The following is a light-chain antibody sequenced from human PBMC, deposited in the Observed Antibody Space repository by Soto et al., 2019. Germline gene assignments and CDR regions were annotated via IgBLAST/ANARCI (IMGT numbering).Light chain of an antibody. V-gene: IGKV3-15*01. CDR1: QSVSSD. J-gene: IGKJ4*01. Sequence: QSPAALSGSPKEIATLSCRASQSVSSDLAWYQQKSGQAPRLLIYGASTRATGIPARFSGSGSGTEFTLTISSLQSEDVAVYYCQHYNNRPLPFPGGTKVEI. CDR2: GAS. CDR3: QHYNNRPLP.